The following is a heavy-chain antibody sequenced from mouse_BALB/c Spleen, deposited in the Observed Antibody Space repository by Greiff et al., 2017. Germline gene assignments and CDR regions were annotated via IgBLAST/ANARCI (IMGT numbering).Heavy chain of an antibody. J-gene: IGHJ2*01. CDR1: GYTFTSYW. D-gene: IGHD1-2*01. Sequence: VKLQESGAELARPGASVKLSCKASGYTFTSYWMQWVKQRPGQGLEWIGAIYPGDGDTRYTQKFKGKATLTADKSSSTAYMQLSSLASEDSAVYYCAPFITTAPFDYWGQGTTLTVSS. CDR3: APFITTAPFDY. V-gene: IGHV1-87*01. CDR2: IYPGDGDT.